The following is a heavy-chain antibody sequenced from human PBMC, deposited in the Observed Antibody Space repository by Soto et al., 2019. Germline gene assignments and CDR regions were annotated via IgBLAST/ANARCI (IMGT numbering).Heavy chain of an antibody. CDR3: AHRATMTIFGLIIDNGVWFDP. V-gene: IGHV2-5*02. Sequence: QITLKESGPTLVKPTQTLTLTCTFSGFSLSTSGAAVGWIRQPPGRALEWLALIYWDGDRRYNPSLQSRLTSDNDNSRNKVALTLPSVDPAATATYYCAHRATMTIFGLIIDNGVWFDPWGQGTLVIVSS. D-gene: IGHD3-3*01. CDR2: IYWDGDR. J-gene: IGHJ5*02. CDR1: GFSLSTSGAA.